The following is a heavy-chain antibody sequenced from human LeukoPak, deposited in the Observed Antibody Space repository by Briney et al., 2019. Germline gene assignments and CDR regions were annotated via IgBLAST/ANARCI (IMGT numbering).Heavy chain of an antibody. V-gene: IGHV3-21*01. CDR3: AKHRVAAGAIDY. J-gene: IGHJ4*02. CDR2: ISSSSSYI. Sequence: AGGSLRLSCAASGFTFSSYSMNWVRQAPGKGLEWVSSISSSSSYIYYADSVKGRFTISRDNAKNSLYLQMNSLRAEDTAVYYCAKHRVAAGAIDYWGQGTLVTVSS. CDR1: GFTFSSYS. D-gene: IGHD6-13*01.